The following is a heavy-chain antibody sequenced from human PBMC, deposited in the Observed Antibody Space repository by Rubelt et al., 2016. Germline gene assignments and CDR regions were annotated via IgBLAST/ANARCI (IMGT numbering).Heavy chain of an antibody. V-gene: IGHV4-34*01. Sequence: QVQLQQWGAGLLKPSETLSLTCAVYRGSFSGYYWSWIRQPPGKGLEWIGKINHSGSPNYNPSLKSRVTISVDTSKNHFSLGLSSVTAAATAVYYCARGYGSGTYWFDYWGQGTLVTVSS. J-gene: IGHJ4*02. D-gene: IGHD3-10*01. CDR2: INHSGSP. CDR3: ARGYGSGTYWFDY. CDR1: RGSFSGYY.